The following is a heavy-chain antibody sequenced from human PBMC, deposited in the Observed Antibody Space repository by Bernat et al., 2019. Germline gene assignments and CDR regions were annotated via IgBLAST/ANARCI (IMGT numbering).Heavy chain of an antibody. V-gene: IGHV3-30-3*01. CDR1: GFTFSSYA. J-gene: IGHJ4*02. Sequence: QVQLVESGGGVVQPGRSLRLSCAASGFTFSSYAMHWVRQAPGKGLEWVAVISYDGSNKYYADSVKGRLNSYRDTYKHTVYRQVKGRGGGDRGVEWWAGGGGGGRGGYFDYWGQGTLVTVSS. CDR2: ISYDGSNK. D-gene: IGHD2-15*01. CDR3: AGGGGGGRGGYFDY.